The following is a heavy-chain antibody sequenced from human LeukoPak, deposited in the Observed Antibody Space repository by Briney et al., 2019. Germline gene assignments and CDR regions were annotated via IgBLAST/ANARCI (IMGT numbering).Heavy chain of an antibody. V-gene: IGHV6-1*01. Sequence: SQTLSLTCAVSGDSVSSNSAAWNWVRQSLSRGLEWLGRTYYRSKWSKNYAVSVKSRITINPDTSKNQFSLQLNSVTPEDTAVYYCARGDQAFDIWGQGTMVTVSS. CDR1: GDSVSSNSAA. CDR3: ARGDQAFDI. J-gene: IGHJ3*02. CDR2: TYYRSKWSK. D-gene: IGHD3-16*01.